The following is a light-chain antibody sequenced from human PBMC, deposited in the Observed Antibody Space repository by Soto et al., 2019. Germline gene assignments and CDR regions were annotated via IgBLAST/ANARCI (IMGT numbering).Light chain of an antibody. Sequence: DIQLTQSPSSLSASVGDRVTLSCRASQDIKNYLAWYQQKPGKVPRLLIFDALTLQTGVPSRFSGGGSGTDFTLTISSLQPEDVATCYCQEYYIAPQTFGQGTEVEIK. CDR2: DAL. J-gene: IGKJ1*01. CDR3: QEYYIAPQT. CDR1: QDIKNY. V-gene: IGKV1-27*01.